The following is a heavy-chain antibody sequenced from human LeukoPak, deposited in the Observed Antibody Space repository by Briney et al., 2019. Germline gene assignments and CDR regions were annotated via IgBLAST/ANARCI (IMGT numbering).Heavy chain of an antibody. V-gene: IGHV4-61*02. CDR2: IHTSGTT. D-gene: IGHD3-10*01. CDR3: ARTRYYYNSRSYGAPYYFDY. CDR1: GDSISSGGFY. Sequence: PSETLSLTCTVSGDSISSGGFYWSWIRQPAGKGLEWVGRIHTSGTTNSNPSLKSRVTISLDTSKNQFSLKLRSVTAADTAVYYCARTRYYYNSRSYGAPYYFDYWGQGTLVTVSS. J-gene: IGHJ4*02.